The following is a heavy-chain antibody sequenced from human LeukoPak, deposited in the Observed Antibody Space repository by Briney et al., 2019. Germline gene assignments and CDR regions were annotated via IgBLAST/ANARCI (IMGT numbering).Heavy chain of an antibody. V-gene: IGHV1-8*01. CDR2: MNPNSGNT. J-gene: IGHJ6*02. D-gene: IGHD6-13*01. CDR3: ASLSYSSSWYDYYGMDV. Sequence: GASVKVSCKASGYTFTRYDINGVRQATGQGLEWMGWMNPNSGNTGYAQKFQGRVTMTRNTSISTAYMELSSLRSEDTAVYYCASLSYSSSWYDYYGMDVWGQGTTVTVSS. CDR1: GYTFTRYD.